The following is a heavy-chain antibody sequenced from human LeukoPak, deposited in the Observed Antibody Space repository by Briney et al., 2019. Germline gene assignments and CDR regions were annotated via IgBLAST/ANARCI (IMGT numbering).Heavy chain of an antibody. D-gene: IGHD4-11*01. CDR1: GFTFNTYS. V-gene: IGHV3-21*01. J-gene: IGHJ4*02. Sequence: PGGSLRLSCAASGFTFNTYSMNWVRQAPWKGLEWVSSISSGSRYIYYADSVKGRFTISRDNAKNSLYLQMNSLRAEDTAVYYCARDYGNYVYYCDYWGQGTLVTVSS. CDR2: ISSGSRYI. CDR3: ARDYGNYVYYCDY.